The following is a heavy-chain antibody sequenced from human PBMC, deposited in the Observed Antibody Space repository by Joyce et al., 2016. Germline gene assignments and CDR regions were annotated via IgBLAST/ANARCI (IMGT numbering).Heavy chain of an antibody. V-gene: IGHV3-33*01. CDR3: ARDLRGSYYAGDY. D-gene: IGHD1-26*01. CDR2: IWSDGRSR. CDR1: RNFG. Sequence: RNFGMHWVRQAPGKGLEWVAVIWSDGRSRYYEDSVKGRFTISRDNSNNTLYLQMNSLRAGDTAMYFCARDLRGSYYAGDYWGQGTLVTVSS. J-gene: IGHJ4*02.